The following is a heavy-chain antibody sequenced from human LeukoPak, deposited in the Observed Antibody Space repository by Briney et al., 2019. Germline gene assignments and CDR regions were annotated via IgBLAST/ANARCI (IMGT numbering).Heavy chain of an antibody. CDR3: ERRKFYDTYLDP. CDR2: AHPATSII. CDR1: EYDFANYW. D-gene: IGHD2/OR15-2a*01. J-gene: IGHJ5*02. Sequence: GESLKISCKGPEYDFANYWIGWVRQTPGRGLEWMGIAHPATSIIHYGPSFQGQVTISFDRSVSTAYLQWTSLKASDSGMYFCERRKFYDTYLDPWGRGTLVIVSS. V-gene: IGHV5-51*01.